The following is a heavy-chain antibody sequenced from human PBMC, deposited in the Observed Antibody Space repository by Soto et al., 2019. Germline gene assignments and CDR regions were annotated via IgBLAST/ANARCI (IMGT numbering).Heavy chain of an antibody. CDR3: ARGFSGYYYDSSGAPLWVHWFEP. J-gene: IGHJ5*02. CDR1: GGSISSYY. Sequence: SETLSLTCTVSGGSISSYYWSWIRQPPGKGLEWIGYIYYSGSTNYNPSLKSRVTISVDTSKNQFSLKLSSVTAADTAVYYCARGFSGYYYDSSGAPLWVHWFEPWGQGTLVTVPS. D-gene: IGHD3-22*01. V-gene: IGHV4-59*01. CDR2: IYYSGST.